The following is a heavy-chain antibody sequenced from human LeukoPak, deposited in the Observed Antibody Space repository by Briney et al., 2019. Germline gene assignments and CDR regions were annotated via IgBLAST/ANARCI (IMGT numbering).Heavy chain of an antibody. D-gene: IGHD3-22*01. CDR3: ARTVRINYYDSSGYFDY. CDR1: GYSLTELS. V-gene: IGHV1-24*01. J-gene: IGHJ4*02. Sequence: ASVKVSCKVSGYSLTELSMHWVRQAPGKGLEWMGGFDPEDGETIYAQKFQGRVTITADESTSTAYMELSSLRSEDTAVYYCARTVRINYYDSSGYFDYWGQGTLVTVSS. CDR2: FDPEDGET.